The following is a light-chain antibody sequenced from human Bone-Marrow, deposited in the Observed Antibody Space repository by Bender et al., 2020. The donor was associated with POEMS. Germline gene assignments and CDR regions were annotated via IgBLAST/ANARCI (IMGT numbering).Light chain of an antibody. V-gene: IGLV2-14*01. J-gene: IGLJ3*02. CDR2: EVS. CDR3: SSYTSSSTLV. CDR1: GSDVGNYNY. Sequence: QSALTQPASVSGSPGQSITISCTGTGSDVGNYNYVSWYQQHPGKTPKLIIYEVSNRPSGVSNRFSGSKSGNTASLTISGLQAEDEADFYCSSYTSSSTLVFGGGTKVTVL.